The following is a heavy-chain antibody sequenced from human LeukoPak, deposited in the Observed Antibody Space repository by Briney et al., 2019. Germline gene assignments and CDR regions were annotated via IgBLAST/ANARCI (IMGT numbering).Heavy chain of an antibody. J-gene: IGHJ1*01. D-gene: IGHD2-15*01. V-gene: IGHV4-59*01. CDR2: IYHSDTT. Sequence: SETLSLTCTVSGGSITSYFWTWIRQPPGKGLEWIGYIYHSDTTNYNPSLKSRVTILVDTSKNQFSLKLSSVTAADTAVYYCAQKAPYSPGYSQDWGQGTLVTVSS. CDR1: GGSITSYF. CDR3: AQKAPYSPGYSQD.